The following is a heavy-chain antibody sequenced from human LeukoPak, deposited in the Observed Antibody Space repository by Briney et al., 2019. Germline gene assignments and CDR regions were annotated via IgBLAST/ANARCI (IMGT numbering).Heavy chain of an antibody. CDR2: ISSSGSAM. D-gene: IGHD5-24*01. Sequence: PGGSLRLSCAASGFTFSSYEMNWVRQAPGKGLEWVSYISSSGSAMYYADSVKGRFTISRGNAKNSLYLQMNSLRAEDTAVYYCAGEAADGYVFGEFDPWGQGTLVTVSS. J-gene: IGHJ5*02. V-gene: IGHV3-48*03. CDR1: GFTFSSYE. CDR3: AGEAADGYVFGEFDP.